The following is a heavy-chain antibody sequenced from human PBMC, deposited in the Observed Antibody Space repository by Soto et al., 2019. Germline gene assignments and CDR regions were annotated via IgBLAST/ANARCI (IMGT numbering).Heavy chain of an antibody. Sequence: GGSLRLSCAASGFTFSSYSMNWVRQAPGKGLEWVSYISSSSSTIYYADSVKGRFTISRDNAKNSLYLQMNSLRAEDTAVYYCARVTSGYCDYWGQGTLVTVPS. V-gene: IGHV3-48*01. CDR3: ARVTSGYCDY. CDR2: ISSSSSTI. J-gene: IGHJ4*02. CDR1: GFTFSSYS. D-gene: IGHD3-3*01.